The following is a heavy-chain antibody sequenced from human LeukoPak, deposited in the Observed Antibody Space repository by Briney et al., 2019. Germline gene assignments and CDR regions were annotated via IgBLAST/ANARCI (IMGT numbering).Heavy chain of an antibody. J-gene: IGHJ5*02. V-gene: IGHV4-34*01. D-gene: IGHD6-13*01. CDR2: INHSGST. CDR1: GGSFSGYY. Sequence: SETLSLTCAVYGGSFSGYYWSWIRQPPGKGLEWIGEINHSGSTNYNPSLKSRVTMSVDTSKNQFSLKLSSVTAADTAVYYCARGWYSDWFDPWGQGTLVTVSS. CDR3: ARGWYSDWFDP.